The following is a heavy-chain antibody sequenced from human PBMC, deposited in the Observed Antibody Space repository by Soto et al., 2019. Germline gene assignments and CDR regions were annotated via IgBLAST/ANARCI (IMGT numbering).Heavy chain of an antibody. J-gene: IGHJ1*01. CDR2: ISSSSTI. CDR1: GFTFSSYS. Sequence: GGSLRLSCAASGFTFSSYSMNWVRQAPGKGLEWVSYISSSSTIYYADSVKGRFTISRDNAKNSLYLQMNSLRAEDTAVYYCARDCSSTSCYEYFQHWGQGTLVTVSS. CDR3: ARDCSSTSCYEYFQH. V-gene: IGHV3-48*04. D-gene: IGHD2-2*01.